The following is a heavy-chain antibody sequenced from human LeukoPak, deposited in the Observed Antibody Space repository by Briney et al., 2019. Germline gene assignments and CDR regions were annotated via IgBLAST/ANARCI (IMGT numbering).Heavy chain of an antibody. CDR3: TRSGRGGAFDI. CDR1: GFSLSNYW. CDR2: IYIDGSRT. J-gene: IGHJ3*02. V-gene: IGHV3-74*03. D-gene: IGHD1-26*01. Sequence: GGSLRLSCAGSGFSLSNYWMHWVRQGPGKGLAWVSRIYIDGSRTTYADSVKGRFTISGDNAKNTLYLQMNSLRADDTAVYYCTRSGRGGAFDIWGQGTMVIVSS.